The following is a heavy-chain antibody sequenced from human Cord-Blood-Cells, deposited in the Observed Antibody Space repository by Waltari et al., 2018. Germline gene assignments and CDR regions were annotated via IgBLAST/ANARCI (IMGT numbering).Heavy chain of an antibody. V-gene: IGHV4-34*01. CDR3: ARAAEYSSSYYYYGMDI. CDR2: IKHSGIT. J-gene: IGHJ6*02. D-gene: IGHD6-6*01. CDR1: GGSFSAYY. Sequence: QVQLQQWGAGLFKPSETLSLTCAVYGGSFSAYYWSWIRQPPGKGREWIGEIKHSGITTYNPALKRRVTISVDTSKNQCSLQLSSVTAADTAVYYCARAAEYSSSYYYYGMDIWGQGTTVTVSS.